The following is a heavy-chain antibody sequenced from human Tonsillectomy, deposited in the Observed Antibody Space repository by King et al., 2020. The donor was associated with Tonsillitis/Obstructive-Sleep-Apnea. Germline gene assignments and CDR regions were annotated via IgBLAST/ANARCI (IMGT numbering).Heavy chain of an antibody. V-gene: IGHV1-69*10. D-gene: IGHD5-12*01. CDR3: ALGGIVDTILEMDYYYYTMDV. CDR1: GGTFSSYA. J-gene: IGHJ6*02. Sequence: QLVQSGAEVKKPGSSVKVSCKASGGTFSSYAISWVRQAPGQGLEWMGGIIPILGIAHYAQKFQGRVTITADKSTSTAYMELSSLRSEDTAVYYCALGGIVDTILEMDYYYYTMDVWGQGTTVTVSS. CDR2: IIPILGIA.